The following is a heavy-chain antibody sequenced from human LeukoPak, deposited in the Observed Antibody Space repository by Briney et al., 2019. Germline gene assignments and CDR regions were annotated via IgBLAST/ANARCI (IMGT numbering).Heavy chain of an antibody. V-gene: IGHV4-4*07. Sequence: PSETLSLTCTVSGGSISSYYGSCIRQPAGKGLEWIGRIYSSWSTNYNPSLKSRVTMSVDTSKNQFSLKLSSVTAADTAVYYCARDKGSGWYSDAFDIWGQGTMVTVSS. J-gene: IGHJ3*02. CDR3: ARDKGSGWYSDAFDI. CDR2: IYSSWST. CDR1: GGSISSYY. D-gene: IGHD6-19*01.